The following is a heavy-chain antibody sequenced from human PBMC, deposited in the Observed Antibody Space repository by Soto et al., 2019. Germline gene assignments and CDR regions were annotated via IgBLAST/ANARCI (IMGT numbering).Heavy chain of an antibody. D-gene: IGHD4-17*01. CDR1: GFTFSSSD. J-gene: IGHJ4*02. CDR3: ARRTVTTYHDFDY. Sequence: EVQVVESGGGLVKPGGSLRLSCAASGFTFSSSDMNWVRQAPGKGLEWVSSIDTGTRHVYYADSVRGRFTISRDDAKNSLYLQMNSRRVEDTALYYCARRTVTTYHDFDYWGQGTLVTVSS. CDR2: IDTGTRHV. V-gene: IGHV3-21*01.